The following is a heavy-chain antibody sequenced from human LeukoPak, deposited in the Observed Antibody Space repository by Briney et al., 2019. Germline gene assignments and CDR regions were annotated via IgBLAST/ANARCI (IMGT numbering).Heavy chain of an antibody. J-gene: IGHJ1*01. CDR2: IIPILGIA. CDR3: AVLVVVTAPDFQH. D-gene: IGHD2-21*02. Sequence: SVKVSCKASGGTFSSYAISWVRQAPGQGLEWMGRIIPILGIANYAQKFQGRVMITADKSTSTAYMELSSLRSEDTAVYYCAVLVVVTAPDFQHWGQGTLVTVSS. V-gene: IGHV1-69*04. CDR1: GGTFSSYA.